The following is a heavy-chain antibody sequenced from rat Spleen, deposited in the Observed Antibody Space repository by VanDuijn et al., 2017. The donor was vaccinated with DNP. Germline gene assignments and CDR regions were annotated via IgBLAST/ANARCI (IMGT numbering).Heavy chain of an antibody. CDR2: ISTTGTKT. Sequence: EVQLLESGGGLVQPGGSMKLSCTASGFTFSSFPMAWVRQAPTKGLEWVAIISTTGTKTDYRDSVKGRFTVSRDNARGILYLQMNSLTSEDTATYYCATHGSIATISTGAMDVWGQGTSVTVSS. V-gene: IGHV5-46*01. J-gene: IGHJ4*01. CDR1: GFTFSSFP. D-gene: IGHD1-2*01. CDR3: ATHGSIATISTGAMDV.